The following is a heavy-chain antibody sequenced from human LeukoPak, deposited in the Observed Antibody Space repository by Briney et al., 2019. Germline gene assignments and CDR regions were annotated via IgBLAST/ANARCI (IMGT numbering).Heavy chain of an antibody. D-gene: IGHD2-15*01. CDR1: GFTFSSYA. J-gene: IGHJ4*02. CDR2: ISSNGGST. Sequence: GGSLRLSCSASGFTFSSYAMYWVRQAPGKELEYVSAISSNGGSTYYADSVKGRFTISRDNSKNTLYLQMSSLRAEDTALYYCVRDLQGGSVSDNYWGQGSLVTVSS. CDR3: VRDLQGGSVSDNY. V-gene: IGHV3-64D*06.